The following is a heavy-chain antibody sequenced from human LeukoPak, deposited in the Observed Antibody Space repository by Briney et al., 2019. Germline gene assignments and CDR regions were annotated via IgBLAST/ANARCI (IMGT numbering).Heavy chain of an antibody. CDR3: ARASLRFLEWSYNWFDP. D-gene: IGHD3-3*01. J-gene: IGHJ5*02. CDR1: GGTFSSYA. V-gene: IGHV1-69*05. Sequence: ASVKVSCKASGGTFSSYAISWVRQAPGQVLEWMGGIIPIFGTANYAQKFQGRVTITTDESTSTAYMELSSLRSEDTAVYYCARASLRFLEWSYNWFDPWGQGTLVTVSS. CDR2: IIPIFGTA.